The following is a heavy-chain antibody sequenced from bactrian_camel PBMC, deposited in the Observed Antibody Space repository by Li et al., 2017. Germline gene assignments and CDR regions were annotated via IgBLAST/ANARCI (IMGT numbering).Heavy chain of an antibody. D-gene: IGHD1*01. J-gene: IGHJ4*01. CDR1: GYTSVGVYNTHC. CDR2: ISGIGSFT. V-gene: IGHV3S65*01. Sequence: QLVESGGVLVQPGGSLRLSCAASGYTSVGVYNTHCMAWFRQAPEKEREGVSRISGIGSFTNYADSVQGRFTVSRDNGNNTVDLMMNNLNPEDTGMYYCAANFGPYCSGPYLARRANFLGQGTQVTVS.